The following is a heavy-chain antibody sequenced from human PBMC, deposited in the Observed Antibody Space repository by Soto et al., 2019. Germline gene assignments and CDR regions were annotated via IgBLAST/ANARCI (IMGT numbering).Heavy chain of an antibody. CDR2: IIPIFGTA. CDR1: GGPVSSYA. Sequence: PVKVSCKACGGPVSSYAIRWVLQAPGQGLEWMGGIIPIFGTANYAQKFQGRVTITADKSTSTAYMELSSLRSEDTAVYYCARDNHYDSSAHGPFAYWGQGTLVTVSS. J-gene: IGHJ4*02. V-gene: IGHV1-69*06. CDR3: ARDNHYDSSAHGPFAY. D-gene: IGHD3-22*01.